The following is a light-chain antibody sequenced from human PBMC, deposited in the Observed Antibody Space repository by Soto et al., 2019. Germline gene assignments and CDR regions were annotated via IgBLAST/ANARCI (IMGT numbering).Light chain of an antibody. CDR1: SSDIGGSNS. V-gene: IGLV2-14*01. Sequence: QSVLTQPASVSGSPGQTIIISCTGTSSDIGGSNSVSWYQQHPDRAPKLILFDVSDRPSKIPDRFSGSQSGTTAFLTISGLQAVAEADYYCSSSSTSGTLVVFGGGTKLTVL. CDR2: DVS. CDR3: SSSSTSGTLVV. J-gene: IGLJ3*02.